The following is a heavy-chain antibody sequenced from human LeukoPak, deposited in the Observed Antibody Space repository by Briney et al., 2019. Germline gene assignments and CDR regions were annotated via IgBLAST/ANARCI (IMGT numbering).Heavy chain of an antibody. CDR2: TYYRSKWGS. V-gene: IGHV6-1*01. D-gene: IGHD1-14*01. J-gene: IGHJ3*01. CDR1: GDSVSSEDAA. CDR3: ARASNRAFDA. Sequence: LSQTLSLTCAISGDSVSSEDAAWNWIRQSPSRGLEWLGRTYYRSKWGSDYAVSVKSRVTVNPDPSKNQFSLQLNSVTPEDTAVYFCARASNRAFDAWGQGTVVIVSS.